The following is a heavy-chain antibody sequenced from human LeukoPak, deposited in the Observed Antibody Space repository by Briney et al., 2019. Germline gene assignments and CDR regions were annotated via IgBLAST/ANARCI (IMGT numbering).Heavy chain of an antibody. CDR2: IIPIFGTA. CDR1: GGTFSSYA. D-gene: IGHD3-22*01. J-gene: IGHJ4*02. V-gene: IGHV1-69*13. Sequence: ASVTVSCTASGGTFSSYAISWVRQAPGQGLEWMGGIIPIFGTANYAQKFQGRVTITADESTSTAYMELSSLRSEDTAVYYCASSEYYDSSGYYGEVFDYWGQGTLVTVSS. CDR3: ASSEYYDSSGYYGEVFDY.